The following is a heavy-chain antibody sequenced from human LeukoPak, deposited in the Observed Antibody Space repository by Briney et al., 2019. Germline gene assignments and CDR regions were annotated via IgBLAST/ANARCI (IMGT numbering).Heavy chain of an antibody. CDR2: ISYDGSNK. J-gene: IGHJ5*02. Sequence: GGSLRLSCAASGFTFSSYAMHWVRQAPGKGLEWVAVISYDGSNKYYADYVKGRFTISRDNSKNTLYLQMNSLRAEDTAVYYCARDLRWLGELHWFDPWGQGTLVTVSS. CDR1: GFTFSSYA. D-gene: IGHD3-10*01. CDR3: ARDLRWLGELHWFDP. V-gene: IGHV3-30*04.